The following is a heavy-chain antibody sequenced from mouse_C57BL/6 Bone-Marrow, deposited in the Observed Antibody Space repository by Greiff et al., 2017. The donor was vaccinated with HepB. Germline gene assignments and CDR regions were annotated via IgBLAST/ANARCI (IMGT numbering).Heavy chain of an antibody. J-gene: IGHJ4*01. CDR3: ARRSITTVVADYYAMDY. CDR2: IDPSDSYT. CDR1: GYTFTSYW. Sequence: QVQLQQPGAELVIPGASVKLSCKASGYTFTSYWMHWVKQRPGQGLEWIGEIDPSDSYTNYNQKFKGKSTLTVDKSSSTAYMQLSSLTSEDSAVYYCARRSITTVVADYYAMDYWGQGTSVTVSS. V-gene: IGHV1-69*01. D-gene: IGHD1-1*01.